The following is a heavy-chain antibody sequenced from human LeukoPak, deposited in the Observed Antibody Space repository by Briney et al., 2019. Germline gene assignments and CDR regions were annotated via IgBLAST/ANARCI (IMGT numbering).Heavy chain of an antibody. CDR1: GGSFSGYY. Sequence: SETLSLTCAVYGGSFSGYYRGWIRQPPGKGLEWIGEINHSGSTNYNPSLKSRVTISVDTSKNQFSLKLSSVTAADTAVYYCARGDTAMGYFDYWGQGTLVTVSS. CDR2: INHSGST. V-gene: IGHV4-34*01. D-gene: IGHD5-18*01. CDR3: ARGDTAMGYFDY. J-gene: IGHJ4*02.